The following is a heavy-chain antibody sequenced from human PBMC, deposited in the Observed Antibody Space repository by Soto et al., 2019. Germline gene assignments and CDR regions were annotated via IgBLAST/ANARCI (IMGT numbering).Heavy chain of an antibody. CDR3: ACATSSTRTFWYFDL. CDR1: GFTFSSYA. J-gene: IGHJ2*01. CDR2: ISYDGSNK. Sequence: QVQLVESGGGVVQPGRSLRLSCAASGFTFSSYAMHWVRQAPGKGLEWVAVISYDGSNKYYADSVKGRFTISRDNSKNTLYLQMNSLRAEDTAVYYCACATSSTRTFWYFDLWGRGNVVTVSS. V-gene: IGHV3-30-3*01.